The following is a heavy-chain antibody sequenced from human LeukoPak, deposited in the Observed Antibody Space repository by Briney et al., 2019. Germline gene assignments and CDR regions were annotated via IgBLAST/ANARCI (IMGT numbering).Heavy chain of an antibody. J-gene: IGHJ4*02. CDR2: ISSSSSYI. Sequence: GGSLRLSSADSVFTFSSYSMNWVRQAPGKGLEWISSISSSSSYIYYADSVKGRFTISRDNAKNSLYLQMNSLRAEDTAVYYCAREVGATQEIDYWGQGTLVTVSS. CDR1: VFTFSSYS. CDR3: AREVGATQEIDY. D-gene: IGHD1-26*01. V-gene: IGHV3-21*01.